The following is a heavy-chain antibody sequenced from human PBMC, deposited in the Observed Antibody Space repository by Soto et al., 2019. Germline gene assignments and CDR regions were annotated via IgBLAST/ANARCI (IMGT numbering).Heavy chain of an antibody. J-gene: IGHJ5*02. D-gene: IGHD3-10*01. CDR2: MNTNSGNK. Sequence: LLDVSRKASGYPLTSDDINWVRQATGQGLEWMGWMNTNSGNKGYAQKFQGRVTMTMDTSISTVYMELNSLTSEDTAVYYWARVPGSLDPWGQGTLVTVSS. V-gene: IGHV1-8*01. CDR3: ARVPGSLDP. CDR1: GYPLTSDD.